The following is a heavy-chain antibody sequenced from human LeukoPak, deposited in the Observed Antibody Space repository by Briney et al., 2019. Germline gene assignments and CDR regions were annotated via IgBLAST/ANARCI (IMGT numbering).Heavy chain of an antibody. CDR2: IYYSGSN. D-gene: IGHD2-15*01. J-gene: IGHJ3*02. Sequence: PSETLSLTCTVSGGSISSYYWSWIRQPPGKGLEWIGYIYYSGSNNYNPSLKSRVTISVDTSKNQFSLKLSSVTAADTAVYYCARIWYDAFDIWGQGTMVTVSS. CDR3: ARIWYDAFDI. CDR1: GGSISSYY. V-gene: IGHV4-59*01.